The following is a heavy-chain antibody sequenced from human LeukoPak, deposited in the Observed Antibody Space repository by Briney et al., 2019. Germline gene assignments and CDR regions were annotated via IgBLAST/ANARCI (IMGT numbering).Heavy chain of an antibody. Sequence: GGSLRLSCAASGFTFSSYGMHWVRQAPGKGLEWVSGISWNSGSIGYADSVKGRFTISRDNAKNSLYLQMNSLRAEDTALYYCAKLTAYGGNSGAFDYWGQGTLVTVSS. CDR1: GFTFSSYG. V-gene: IGHV3-9*01. CDR3: AKLTAYGGNSGAFDY. D-gene: IGHD4-23*01. CDR2: ISWNSGSI. J-gene: IGHJ4*02.